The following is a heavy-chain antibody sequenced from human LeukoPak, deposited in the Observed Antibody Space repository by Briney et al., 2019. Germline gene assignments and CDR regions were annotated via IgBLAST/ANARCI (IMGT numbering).Heavy chain of an antibody. D-gene: IGHD2-15*01. CDR1: GFTFSSYA. CDR2: ISGSGGST. V-gene: IGHV3-23*01. Sequence: GGSLRLSCAASGFTFSSYAMHWVRQAPGKGLEWVSAISGSGGSTYYADSVKGRFTISRDNSKNTLYLQMNSLRAEDTAVYYCAKSPFPFAATRYYFDYWGQGTLVTVSS. J-gene: IGHJ4*02. CDR3: AKSPFPFAATRYYFDY.